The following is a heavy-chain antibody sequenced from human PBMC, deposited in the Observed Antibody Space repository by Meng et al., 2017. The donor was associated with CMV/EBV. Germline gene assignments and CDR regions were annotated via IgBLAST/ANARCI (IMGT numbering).Heavy chain of an antibody. V-gene: IGHV4-34*01. J-gene: IGHJ4*02. CDR2: INHSGST. CDR1: GGSFSGYY. D-gene: IGHD5-24*01. Sequence: SETLSLTCAVYGGSFSGYYWSWIRQPPGKGLEWIGEINHSGSTNYNPSLKSRVTISVDTSKNQFSLKLSSVTAADTAVYYCARGQRFRSFDYWGRGTLVTVSS. CDR3: ARGQRFRSFDY.